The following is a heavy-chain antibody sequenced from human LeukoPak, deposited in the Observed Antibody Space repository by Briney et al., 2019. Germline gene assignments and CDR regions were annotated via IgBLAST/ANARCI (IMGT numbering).Heavy chain of an antibody. CDR3: ARDPDYYGSGSYYTARHYGMDV. D-gene: IGHD3-10*01. CDR2: ISYDGSNK. J-gene: IGHJ6*02. Sequence: PGGSLRLSCAASGFTFSNYDMHWVRQAPGKGLEWVAVISYDGSNKYYADSVKGRFTISRDNSKNTLYLQMNSLRAEDTAVYYCARDPDYYGSGSYYTARHYGMDVWGQGTTVTVSS. CDR1: GFTFSNYD. V-gene: IGHV3-30*19.